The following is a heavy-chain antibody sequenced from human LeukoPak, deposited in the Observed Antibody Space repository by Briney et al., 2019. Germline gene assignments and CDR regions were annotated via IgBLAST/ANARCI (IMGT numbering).Heavy chain of an antibody. CDR1: GFTFSSYA. CDR3: ARQGSAS. CDR2: ISYDGSNK. Sequence: GGSLRLSCVASGFTFSSYAMHWVRQAPGKGLEWVAVISYDGSNKYYADSVKGRFTISRDNSKNTLYLQMNSLRAEDTAVYYCARQGSASWGQGTLVTVSS. J-gene: IGHJ5*02. V-gene: IGHV3-30-3*01.